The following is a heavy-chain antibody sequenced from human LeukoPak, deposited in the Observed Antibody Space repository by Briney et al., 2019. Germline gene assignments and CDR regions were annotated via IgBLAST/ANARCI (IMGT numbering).Heavy chain of an antibody. CDR2: TYYRSKWFN. CDR3: AREVTTAPNWFDP. V-gene: IGHV6-1*01. Sequence: SQTLSLTCAISGDSVSSNSAAWNWIRQSPSRGLESLGRTYYRSKWFNDYAVSVKNRITVNPDTSKNQFSLQLNSVTPEDTAVYYCAREVTTAPNWFDPWGQGTLVTVSS. J-gene: IGHJ5*02. D-gene: IGHD1/OR15-1a*01. CDR1: GDSVSSNSAA.